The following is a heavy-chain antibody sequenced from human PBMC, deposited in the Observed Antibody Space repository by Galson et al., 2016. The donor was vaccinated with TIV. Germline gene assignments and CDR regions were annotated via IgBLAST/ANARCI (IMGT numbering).Heavy chain of an antibody. D-gene: IGHD3-22*01. Sequence: PALVKPTQTLTLTCTFSGFSLTTSGMCVSWIRQAPGKGLEWLARIDWDDDKSYSPSLKSRLTISKDTSKNQVVLTMTNMDPVDTATYYCARISGYYDTTGHYIPRSFDYWGQGALVTVSS. V-gene: IGHV2-70*11. CDR1: GFSLTTSGMC. J-gene: IGHJ4*02. CDR3: ARISGYYDTTGHYIPRSFDY. CDR2: IDWDDDK.